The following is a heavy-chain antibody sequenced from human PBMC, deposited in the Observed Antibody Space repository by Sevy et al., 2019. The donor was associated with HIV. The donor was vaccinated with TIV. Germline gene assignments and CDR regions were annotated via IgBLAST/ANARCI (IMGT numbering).Heavy chain of an antibody. J-gene: IGHJ6*02. D-gene: IGHD2-15*01. CDR1: EFTFSSYA. V-gene: IGHV3-23*01. CDR2: ISGSGRYT. CDR3: AKGFCSGGSCPRDYYYYGMDV. Sequence: GGSLRLSCVASEFTFSSYAMSWVRQAPGKGLEWVSSISGSGRYTYYADSVEGRFTISRDNSKNTLYVQMNSLRPEDTAVYYCAKGFCSGGSCPRDYYYYGMDVWGQGTTVTVSS.